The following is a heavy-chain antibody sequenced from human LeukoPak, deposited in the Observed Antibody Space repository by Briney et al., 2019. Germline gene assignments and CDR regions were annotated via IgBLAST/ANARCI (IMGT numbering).Heavy chain of an antibody. CDR3: ARDAGYGGNSDY. Sequence: GGSLRLSCAASGFTFNMYWMTWVRQAPGKGLESVAYINKDGSDKYYVDSVKGRFTVSRDNAKNSLYLQMNSLRAEVTAVYYCARDAGYGGNSDYRGQGTLVTVSS. V-gene: IGHV3-7*01. CDR2: INKDGSDK. J-gene: IGHJ4*02. D-gene: IGHD4-23*01. CDR1: GFTFNMYW.